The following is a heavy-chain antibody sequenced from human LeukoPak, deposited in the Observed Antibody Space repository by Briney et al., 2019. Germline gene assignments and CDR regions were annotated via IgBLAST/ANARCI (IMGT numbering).Heavy chain of an antibody. V-gene: IGHV1-2*02. CDR2: INPNSGGT. Sequence: ASVKVSCKASGYTFTGYYTHWVRQAPGQGLEWMGWINPNSGGTNYAQKFQGRVTMTRDTSISTAYMELSRLRSDDTAVYYCARVTPVGYSSGWYGYWGQGTLVTVSS. J-gene: IGHJ4*02. D-gene: IGHD6-19*01. CDR1: GYTFTGYY. CDR3: ARVTPVGYSSGWYGY.